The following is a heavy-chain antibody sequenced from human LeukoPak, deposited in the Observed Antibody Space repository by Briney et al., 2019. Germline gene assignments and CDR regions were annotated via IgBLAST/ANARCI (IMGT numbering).Heavy chain of an antibody. V-gene: IGHV3-23*01. Sequence: PGGSLRLSCAASGFTFSSYAMSWVRQAPGKGLEWVSAISGSGGSTYYADSVKGRFTISRDNSKNTLYLQMNSLRAEDTAVYYCAKSTYGSGSYYRDYWGQGTLVTVSS. J-gene: IGHJ4*02. CDR2: ISGSGGST. CDR3: AKSTYGSGSYYRDY. CDR1: GFTFSSYA. D-gene: IGHD3-10*01.